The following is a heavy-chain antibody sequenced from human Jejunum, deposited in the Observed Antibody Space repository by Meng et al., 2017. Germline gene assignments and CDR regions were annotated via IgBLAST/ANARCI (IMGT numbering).Heavy chain of an antibody. J-gene: IGHJ4*02. CDR2: IYYGGTT. D-gene: IGHD5-18*01. CDR1: GGSVSSGSYY. CDR3: ARGSRGYSYG. Sequence: QVHLQESGPGLCRPSETLSLTCTVSGGSVSSGSYYWSWIRQPPGKGLEWIGYIYYGGTTNYNPSLKSRVTISADTSKNQFSLKLSSVTAADTAVYYCARGSRGYSYGWGQGTLVTVSS. V-gene: IGHV4-61*01.